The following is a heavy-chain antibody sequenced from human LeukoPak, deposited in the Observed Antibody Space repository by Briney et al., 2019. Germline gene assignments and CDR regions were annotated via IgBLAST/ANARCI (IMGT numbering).Heavy chain of an antibody. Sequence: GASVKVSCEASGYTFTGYYMHWVRQAPGQGLEWMGWINPNSGGTNYAQKFQGRVTMTRDTSISTAYMELSRLRSDDTAVYYCARALSVLRPGYFQHWGQGTLVTVSS. CDR2: INPNSGGT. V-gene: IGHV1-2*02. J-gene: IGHJ1*01. D-gene: IGHD3-16*02. CDR3: ARALSVLRPGYFQH. CDR1: GYTFTGYY.